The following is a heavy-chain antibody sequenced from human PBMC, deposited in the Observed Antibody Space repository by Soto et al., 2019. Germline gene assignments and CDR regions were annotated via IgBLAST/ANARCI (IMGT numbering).Heavy chain of an antibody. CDR2: VYHSGST. J-gene: IGHJ4*02. CDR1: GASISTNNW. V-gene: IGHV4-4*02. D-gene: IGHD6-13*01. Sequence: SETLSLTCAVSGASISTNNWWSWVRQPPGKGLEWIGEVYHSGSTNCNPSLKSRVTISIDKSKNQFSLRLTSMTAADTAVYYCAVPGAGDFDYWSQGTLVPVSS. CDR3: AVPGAGDFDY.